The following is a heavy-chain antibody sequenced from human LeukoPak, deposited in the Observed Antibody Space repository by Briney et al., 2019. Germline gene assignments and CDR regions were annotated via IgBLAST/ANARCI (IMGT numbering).Heavy chain of an antibody. CDR3: ARMKEGHGDYFDY. CDR2: INHSGST. CDR1: GGSFSGYY. J-gene: IGHJ4*02. D-gene: IGHD4-17*01. Sequence: PSETLSLTCAVYGGSFSGYYWSWIRQPAGKGLEWIGEINHSGSTNYNPSLKSRVTISVDTSKNQFSLKLSSVTAADTAVYYCARMKEGHGDYFDYWGQGTLVTVSS. V-gene: IGHV4-34*01.